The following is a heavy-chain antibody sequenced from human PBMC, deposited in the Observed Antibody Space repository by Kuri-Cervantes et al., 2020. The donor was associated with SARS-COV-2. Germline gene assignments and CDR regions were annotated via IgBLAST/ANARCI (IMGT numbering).Heavy chain of an antibody. J-gene: IGHJ6*02. CDR3: AREYYYDSSGYYYTRYYYYYGMDV. D-gene: IGHD3-22*01. CDR2: INHSGST. CDR1: GGSFSGYY. V-gene: IGHV4-34*01. Sequence: SETLSLTCAVYGGSFSGYYWSWIRQPPGKGLEWIGEINHSGSTNYNPSLKSRVTISVDTSKNQFSLKLSSVTAADTAVYCCAREYYYDSSGYYYTRYYYYYGMDVWGQGTTVTVSS.